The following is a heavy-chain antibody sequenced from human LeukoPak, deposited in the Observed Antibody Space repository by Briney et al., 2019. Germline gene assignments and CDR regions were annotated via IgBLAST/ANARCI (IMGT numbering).Heavy chain of an antibody. J-gene: IGHJ4*02. CDR1: GFTFSDYY. CDR3: ARETWAAMSALSFDY. V-gene: IGHV3-11*01. CDR2: ISSSGSAT. Sequence: GGSLRLSCAASGFTFSDYYMTWIRQAPGKGLEWVSAISSSGSATYYADSVKGRFTVSRDNAKNLLYLQMNSLRVEDTAVYYCARETWAAMSALSFDYWGQGTLVTVSS. D-gene: IGHD2-15*01.